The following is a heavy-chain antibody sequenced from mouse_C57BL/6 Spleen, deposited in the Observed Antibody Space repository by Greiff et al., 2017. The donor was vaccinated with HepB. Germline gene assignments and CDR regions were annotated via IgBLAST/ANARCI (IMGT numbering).Heavy chain of an antibody. V-gene: IGHV1-53*01. Sequence: QVQLQQPGTELVKPGASVKLSCKASGYTFTSYWMHWVKQRPGQGLEWIGNINPSNGGTNYNEKFKSKATLTVDKSSSTAYMQLSSLTSEVSAVYYCARYGSSLYWYFDVWGTGTTVTVSS. CDR1: GYTFTSYW. D-gene: IGHD1-1*01. J-gene: IGHJ1*03. CDR2: INPSNGGT. CDR3: ARYGSSLYWYFDV.